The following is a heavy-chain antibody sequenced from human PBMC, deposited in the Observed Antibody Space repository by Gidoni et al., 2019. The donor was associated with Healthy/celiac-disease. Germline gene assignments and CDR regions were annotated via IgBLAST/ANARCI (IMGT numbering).Heavy chain of an antibody. CDR1: GFTFSSYA. J-gene: IGHJ6*02. CDR2: ISYDGSNK. V-gene: IGHV3-30-3*01. CDR3: ARTTGDPYYYYGMDV. D-gene: IGHD7-27*01. Sequence: QVQLVESGGGVVQPGRSLRLSCAASGFTFSSYAMHWVRQAPGKGLEWVAVISYDGSNKYYADSVKGRFTISRDNSKNTLYLQMNSLRAEDTAVYYCARTTGDPYYYYGMDVWGQGTTVTVSS.